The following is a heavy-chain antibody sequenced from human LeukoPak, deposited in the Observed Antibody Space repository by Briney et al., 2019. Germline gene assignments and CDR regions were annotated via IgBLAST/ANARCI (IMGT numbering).Heavy chain of an antibody. J-gene: IGHJ6*02. V-gene: IGHV3-23*01. CDR2: ISGSGGST. CDR3: ARDQSSSWGHYGMDV. CDR1: GFTFSSYA. D-gene: IGHD6-13*01. Sequence: GGSLRLSCAASGFTFSSYAMSWVRQAPGKGLEWVSAISGSGGSTYYADSVKGRFTISRDNSKNTLYLQMNSLRAEDTAVYYCARDQSSSWGHYGMDVWGQGTTVTVSS.